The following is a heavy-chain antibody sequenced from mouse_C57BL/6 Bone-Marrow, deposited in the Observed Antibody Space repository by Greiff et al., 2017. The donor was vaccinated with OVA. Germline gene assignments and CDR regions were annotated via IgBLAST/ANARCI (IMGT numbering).Heavy chain of an antibody. CDR1: GYTFTSYW. J-gene: IGHJ1*03. CDR2: IYPSDSET. D-gene: IGHD4-1*01. CDR3: ARRPLWGWCFEV. Sequence: VQLQQPGAELVRPGSSVKLSCKASGYTFTSYWMDWVKQRPGQGLEWIGNIYPSDSETHYNQKFKDKATLTVDKSSSTAYMQLSSLTSEDSAVYYCARRPLWGWCFEVWGTATTVTVSS. V-gene: IGHV1-61*01.